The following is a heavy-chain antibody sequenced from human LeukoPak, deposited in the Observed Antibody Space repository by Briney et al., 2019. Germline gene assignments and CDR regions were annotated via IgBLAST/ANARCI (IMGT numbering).Heavy chain of an antibody. D-gene: IGHD3-10*01. Sequence: KASETLSLTCTVSGGSISSYYWSWIRQPPGKGLEWIGYIYYSGSTNYNPSLKSRVTISVDTSKNQFSLKLSSVTAADTAVYYCARDSRGWFGELWNYYGMDVWGQGTTVTVSS. J-gene: IGHJ6*02. CDR2: IYYSGST. V-gene: IGHV4-59*01. CDR3: ARDSRGWFGELWNYYGMDV. CDR1: GGSISSYY.